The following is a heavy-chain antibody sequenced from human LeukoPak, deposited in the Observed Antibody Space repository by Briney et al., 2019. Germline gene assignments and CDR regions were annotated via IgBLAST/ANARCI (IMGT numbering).Heavy chain of an antibody. CDR3: ARNDRRSYYDILTGYLFDY. D-gene: IGHD3-9*01. Sequence: GGSLSLSCGAFGFTFSSYAWSRVRQAPEKGLQWVSASSGSGGSTYYADSVKGRFTISRDNSKNTLYLQMNSLRAEDTAVYYCARNDRRSYYDILTGYLFDYWGQGTLVTVSS. J-gene: IGHJ4*02. CDR2: SSGSGGST. V-gene: IGHV3-23*01. CDR1: GFTFSSYA.